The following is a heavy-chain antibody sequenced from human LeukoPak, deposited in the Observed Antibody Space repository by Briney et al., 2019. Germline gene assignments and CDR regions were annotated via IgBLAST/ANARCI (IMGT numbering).Heavy chain of an antibody. Sequence: SETLSLTRSISGGSMSGYYWNWIRQAPGKGLEWIGYIYYRGGTIYNPSLKSRVTMSIDMSKSHFSLKLSSVTAADSAVYYCARDNSPTTDAFDIWGQGALITVSS. D-gene: IGHD4-23*01. CDR3: ARDNSPTTDAFDI. CDR1: GGSMSGYY. J-gene: IGHJ3*02. V-gene: IGHV4-59*01. CDR2: IYYRGGT.